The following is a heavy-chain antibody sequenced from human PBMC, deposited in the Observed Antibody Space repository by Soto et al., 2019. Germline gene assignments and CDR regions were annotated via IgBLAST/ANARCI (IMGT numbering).Heavy chain of an antibody. CDR3: ASPLHSGSYFGVY. D-gene: IGHD1-26*01. J-gene: IGHJ4*02. CDR2: ISGSGGST. Sequence: TGGSLRLSCAASGFTFSSYAMSWVRQAPGKGLEWASAISGSGGSTYYADSVKGRFTISRDNSKNTLYLQMNSLRAEDTAVYYCASPLHSGSYFGVYWGQGTLVTVSS. V-gene: IGHV3-23*01. CDR1: GFTFSSYA.